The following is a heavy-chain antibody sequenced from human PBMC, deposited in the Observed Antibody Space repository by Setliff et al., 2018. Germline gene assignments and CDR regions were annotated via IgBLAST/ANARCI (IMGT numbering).Heavy chain of an antibody. Sequence: SVKVSCKASGGTFSSYAISWVRQAPGQGLEWMGGIIPIFGTANYAQKFQGRVTITTDESTSTAYMELSSLRSVTAADTAVYYCARVRKGYSGYDFGDYWGQGTLVTVSS. CDR1: GGTFSSYA. V-gene: IGHV1-69*05. CDR2: IIPIFGTA. CDR3: ARVRKGYSGYDFGDY. D-gene: IGHD5-12*01. J-gene: IGHJ4*02.